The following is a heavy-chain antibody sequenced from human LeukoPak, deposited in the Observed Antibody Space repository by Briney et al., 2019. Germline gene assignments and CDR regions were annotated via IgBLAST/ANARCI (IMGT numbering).Heavy chain of an antibody. D-gene: IGHD5-18*01. Sequence: SETLSLTCAVYGESFSGYYWSWIRQPPGKGLEWIGEINHSGSTNYNPSLKSRVTISVDTSKNQFSLKLSSVTAADTAVYYCARERGYSYGYGLGYFDYWGQGTLVTVSS. CDR2: INHSGST. CDR1: GESFSGYY. J-gene: IGHJ4*02. CDR3: ARERGYSYGYGLGYFDY. V-gene: IGHV4-34*01.